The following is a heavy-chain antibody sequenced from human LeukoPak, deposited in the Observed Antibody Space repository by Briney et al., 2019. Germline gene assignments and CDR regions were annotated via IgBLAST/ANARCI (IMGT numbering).Heavy chain of an antibody. V-gene: IGHV3-53*01. D-gene: IGHD5-18*01. CDR3: AKGQDTYGHPFDY. J-gene: IGHJ4*02. CDR1: GFTVSSNY. Sequence: GGSLRLSCAASGFTVSSNYMSWVRQAPGKGLEWVSVIYSGGSTYYAESVKGRFTISRHNSKNTLYLKMNSLRAEDTAVYYCAKGQDTYGHPFDYWGQGTLVTVSS. CDR2: IYSGGST.